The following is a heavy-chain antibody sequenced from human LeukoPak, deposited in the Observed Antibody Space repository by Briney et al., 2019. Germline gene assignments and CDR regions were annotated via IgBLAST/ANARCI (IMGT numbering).Heavy chain of an antibody. Sequence: GASVKVSCKASGGTFSSYAISWVRQAPGQGLEWMGGIIPIFGTANYAQKFQGRVTITADESTSTAYMELSSLRSEDTAVYYCARAGFGETSYYYYYMDVWGKGTTVTISS. D-gene: IGHD3-10*01. J-gene: IGHJ6*03. CDR1: GGTFSSYA. CDR2: IIPIFGTA. CDR3: ARAGFGETSYYYYYMDV. V-gene: IGHV1-69*13.